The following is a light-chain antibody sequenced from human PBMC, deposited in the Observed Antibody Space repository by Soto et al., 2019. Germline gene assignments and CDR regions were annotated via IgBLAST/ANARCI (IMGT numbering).Light chain of an antibody. CDR1: QSISSW. CDR3: QQYTTYTWT. CDR2: DAS. J-gene: IGKJ1*01. V-gene: IGKV1-5*01. Sequence: DIHMTQSPSTLSASVGDRVTITCRGSQSISSWLAWYQQKPGRAPKVVIFDASSLESGVPSRFSGSGAATEFTLTISSLQPDDFATYYCQQYTTYTWTFGQGTKVDIK.